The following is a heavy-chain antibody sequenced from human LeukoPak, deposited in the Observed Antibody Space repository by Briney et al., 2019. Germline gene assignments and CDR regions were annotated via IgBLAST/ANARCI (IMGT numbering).Heavy chain of an antibody. CDR2: IYYSGST. CDR3: ARRRCSSTSCSDY. J-gene: IGHJ4*02. CDR1: GGSISSSSYY. V-gene: IGHV4-39*01. Sequence: PSETLSLTRTVSGGSISSSSYYWGWIRQPPGQGLEWIGSIYYSGSTYYNPSLKSRVTISVDTSKNQFSLKLSSVTAADTAVYYCARRRCSSTSCSDYWGQGTLVTVSS. D-gene: IGHD2-2*01.